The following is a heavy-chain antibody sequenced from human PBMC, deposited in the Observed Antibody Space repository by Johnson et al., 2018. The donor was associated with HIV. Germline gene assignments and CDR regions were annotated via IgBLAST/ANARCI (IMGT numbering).Heavy chain of an antibody. CDR1: EFTLSNYG. J-gene: IGHJ3*02. Sequence: QVQLVESGGGVVQPGRSLRLSCAASEFTLSNYGIHWVRQAPGKGLEWLSLISYDGSNTYYADSVKGRFTISRDNSKNTLYLQMNSLRAEDTAVYYCAREMNAGNDAFDIWGQGTMVTVSS. CDR3: AREMNAGNDAFDI. CDR2: ISYDGSNT. V-gene: IGHV3-30*03.